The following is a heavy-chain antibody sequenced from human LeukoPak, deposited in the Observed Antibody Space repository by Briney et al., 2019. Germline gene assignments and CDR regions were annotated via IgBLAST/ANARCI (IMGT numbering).Heavy chain of an antibody. D-gene: IGHD3-22*01. V-gene: IGHV4-34*01. CDR2: IDHSGST. CDR3: ARSFDSSGYAFY. Sequence: SETLSLTCAVYGGSFSGCFWSWIRQPPGKGLEWIGEIDHSGSTKYNPSLKSRVSISVDTSTNQFSLKLSSVTAADTALYFCARSFDSSGYAFYWGQGTLVTVSS. J-gene: IGHJ4*02. CDR1: GGSFSGCF.